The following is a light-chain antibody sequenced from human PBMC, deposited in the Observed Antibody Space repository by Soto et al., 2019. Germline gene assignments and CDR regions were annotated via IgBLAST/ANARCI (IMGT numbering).Light chain of an antibody. CDR1: QSVSSSY. J-gene: IGKJ3*01. V-gene: IGKV3-20*01. Sequence: EIVLTQSPGTLSLSPGERATLSCRASQSVSSSYLAWYQQKPGQAPRLLIYGASSRATGIPDRFSGSGSGTDFTLTIIRLEPQDFAVYYCQQYGSSPLFTFGRGTKVDIK. CDR3: QQYGSSPLFT. CDR2: GAS.